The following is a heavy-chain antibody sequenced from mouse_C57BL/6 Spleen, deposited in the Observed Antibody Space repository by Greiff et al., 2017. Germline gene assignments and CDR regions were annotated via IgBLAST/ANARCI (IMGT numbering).Heavy chain of an antibody. CDR3: TRGYNNYEGAMDY. V-gene: IGHV1-15*01. CDR1: GYTFTDYE. Sequence: VKLVESGAELVRPGASVTLSCKASGYTFTDYEMHWVKQTPVHGLEWIGAIDPETGGTAYNQKFKGKAILTADKSSSTAYMELRSLTSEDSAVYYCTRGYNNYEGAMDYWGQGTSVTVSS. J-gene: IGHJ4*01. D-gene: IGHD2-5*01. CDR2: IDPETGGT.